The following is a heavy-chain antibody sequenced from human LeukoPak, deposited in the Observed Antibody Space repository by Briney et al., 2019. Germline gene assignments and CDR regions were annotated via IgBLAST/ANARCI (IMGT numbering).Heavy chain of an antibody. D-gene: IGHD1-1*01. CDR2: VSSCSTNH. V-gene: IGHV3-21*04. CDR1: GSHFSSYA. Sequence: GGSLRLFCAASGSHFSSYAMNWLGPAAGKGLAGVSWVSSCSTNHLYEDSVQGRCTISRDEAKKSLYLQMNSLQVEDQAVHFCGRVNFMATSGRTFDVWGQGTMISV. J-gene: IGHJ3*01. CDR3: GRVNFMATSGRTFDV.